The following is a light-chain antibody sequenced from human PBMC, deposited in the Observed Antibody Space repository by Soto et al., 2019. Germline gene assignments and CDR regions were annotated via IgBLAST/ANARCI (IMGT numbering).Light chain of an antibody. V-gene: IGKV1-5*03. J-gene: IGKJ1*01. Sequence: DIQMTQSPSTLSASVGDRVTITCRASQSISSWLAWYQQKPGKAPKLLIYKASSLDSGVPSRFSGSGSETEFTLTISSLQPDDFATYYCQQYHTYSRTFGQGTKVEIK. CDR1: QSISSW. CDR3: QQYHTYSRT. CDR2: KAS.